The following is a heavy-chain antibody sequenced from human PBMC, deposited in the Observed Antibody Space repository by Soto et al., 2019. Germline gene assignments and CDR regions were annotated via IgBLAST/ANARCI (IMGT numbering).Heavy chain of an antibody. CDR3: ARDPEICGGDCYSDY. Sequence: SVKVSCKASGYSFTSYAISWVRQAPGQGLEWMGGIIPIFGTANYAQKFQGRVTITADESTSTAYMELSSLRSEDTAVYYCARDPEICGGDCYSDYWGQGTLVTVSS. CDR2: IIPIFGTA. D-gene: IGHD2-21*02. V-gene: IGHV1-69*13. J-gene: IGHJ4*02. CDR1: GYSFTSYA.